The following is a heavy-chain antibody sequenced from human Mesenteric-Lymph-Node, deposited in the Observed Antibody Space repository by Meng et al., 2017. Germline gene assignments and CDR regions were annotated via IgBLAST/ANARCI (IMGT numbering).Heavy chain of an antibody. CDR3: ARAMVHFLGLDY. J-gene: IGHJ4*02. CDR2: INPNSGGT. V-gene: IGHV1-2*02. CDR1: GYTFTSYG. D-gene: IGHD3-10*01. Sequence: ASVKVSCKASGYTFTSYGISGVRQAPGQGLEWMGWINPNSGGTNYAQKFQGRVTMTRDTSISTAYMELSRLRSDDTAVYYCARAMVHFLGLDYWGQGTLVTVSS.